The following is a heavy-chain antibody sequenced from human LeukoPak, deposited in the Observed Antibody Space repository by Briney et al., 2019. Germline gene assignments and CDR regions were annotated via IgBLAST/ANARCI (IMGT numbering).Heavy chain of an antibody. D-gene: IGHD6-19*01. J-gene: IGHJ4*01. Sequence: PGGSLRLSCAASGFTFSNFAMHWVRQAPGKGLEWVSIIYSGGSTYYADSVKGRFTISRDSSNNTLFLQMTNLRAEDSGLYYCATDVRSSPLGFWGHGTLVTVSS. CDR1: GFTFSNFA. CDR2: IYSGGST. CDR3: ATDVRSSPLGF. V-gene: IGHV3-66*01.